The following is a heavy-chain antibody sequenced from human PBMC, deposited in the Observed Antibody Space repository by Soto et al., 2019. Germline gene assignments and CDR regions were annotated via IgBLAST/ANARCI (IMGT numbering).Heavy chain of an antibody. CDR3: ARISQFRRALHYYYYYMDV. J-gene: IGHJ6*03. V-gene: IGHV4-31*03. CDR1: GGSISSGGYY. Sequence: SETLSLTCTVSGGSISSGGYYWSWIRQHPGKGLEWIGYIYYSGSTYYNPSLKSRVTISVDTSKNQFSLKLSSVTAADTAVYYCARISQFRRALHYYYYYMDVWGKGTTVTVSS. CDR2: IYYSGST.